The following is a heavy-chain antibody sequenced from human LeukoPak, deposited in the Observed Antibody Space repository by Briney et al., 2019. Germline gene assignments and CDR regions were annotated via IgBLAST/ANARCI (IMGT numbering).Heavy chain of an antibody. Sequence: GGSLRLSCAASGFIFNNFSMNWVRQAPGKGLEGVAYTSSSGDTTYYADSVKGGFTISRDNAENSLHLQMNSLRVDDSALYYCARDGFCDFWGQGTLVTVSS. V-gene: IGHV3-48*04. D-gene: IGHD3-3*01. J-gene: IGHJ4*02. CDR1: GFIFNNFS. CDR3: ARDGFCDF. CDR2: TSSSGDTT.